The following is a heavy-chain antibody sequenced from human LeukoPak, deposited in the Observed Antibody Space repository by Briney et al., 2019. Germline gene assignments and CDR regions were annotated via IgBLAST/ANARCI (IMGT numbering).Heavy chain of an antibody. CDR3: ARVLGATTKRYYYYGLDV. D-gene: IGHD1-26*01. Sequence: GGSLRLSCAASGFTFSNYWMHWVRQAPGKGPVWVSRINSDGSSTSYADSVKGRFTISRDNAKNTLYLQMNSLRAEDTAVYYCARVLGATTKRYYYYGLDVWGQGTTVTVSS. V-gene: IGHV3-74*01. CDR2: INSDGSST. J-gene: IGHJ6*02. CDR1: GFTFSNYW.